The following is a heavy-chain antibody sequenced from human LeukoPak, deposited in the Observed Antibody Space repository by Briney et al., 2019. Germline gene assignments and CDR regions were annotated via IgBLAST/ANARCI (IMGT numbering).Heavy chain of an antibody. CDR3: ARESGGGVVAP. D-gene: IGHD2-2*01. V-gene: IGHV3-53*01. J-gene: IGHJ5*02. Sequence: QASETLSLTCTVSGGSISSNYMSWVRQAPGKGLEWVSVIYSGGSTYYADSVKGRFTISRDNSKNTLYLQMNSLRAEDTAVYYCARESGGGVVAPWGQGTLVTVSS. CDR1: GGSISSNY. CDR2: IYSGGST.